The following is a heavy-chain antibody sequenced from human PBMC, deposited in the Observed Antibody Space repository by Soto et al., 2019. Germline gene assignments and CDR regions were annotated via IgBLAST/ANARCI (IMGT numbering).Heavy chain of an antibody. J-gene: IGHJ5*02. V-gene: IGHV4-34*01. Sequence: QVQLQQWGAGLLKPSETLSLTCAVYGGSFSGYYWSWIRQPPGKGLEWIGEINHSGSTNYNPSLKSRVTISVDTAKDPFSLKLSSVTAADTAVYYCARGRITMVRGGPPWFDPWGQGTLVTVSS. CDR2: INHSGST. D-gene: IGHD3-10*01. CDR3: ARGRITMVRGGPPWFDP. CDR1: GGSFSGYY.